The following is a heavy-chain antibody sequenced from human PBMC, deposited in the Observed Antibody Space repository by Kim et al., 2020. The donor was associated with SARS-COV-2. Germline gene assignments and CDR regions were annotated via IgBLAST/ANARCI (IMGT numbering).Heavy chain of an antibody. D-gene: IGHD3-16*02. CDR1: GFSLSTSGMC. CDR2: IDWDDDK. J-gene: IGHJ4*02. CDR3: ARILYDYVWGSYRDFDY. V-gene: IGHV2-70*01. Sequence: SGPTLVNPTQTLTLTCTFSGFSLSTSGMCVSWIRQPPGKALEWLALIDWDDDKYYSTSLKTRLTISKDTSKNQVVLTMTNMDPVDTATYYCARILYDYVWGSYRDFDYWGQGTLLTVSS.